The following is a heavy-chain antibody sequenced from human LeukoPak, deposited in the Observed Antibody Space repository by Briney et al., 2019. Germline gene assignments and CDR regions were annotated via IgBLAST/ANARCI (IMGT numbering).Heavy chain of an antibody. CDR2: INHSGST. J-gene: IGHJ4*02. D-gene: IGHD4-23*01. Sequence: NPSETLSLTCAVYGGSFSGYYWSWIRQPPGKGLEWIGEINHSGSTNYNPSLKSRVSISLDTSKNQLSLKLNSVTAADTAVYYCRFNSVPFDYWGQGTLVTVSS. CDR1: GGSFSGYY. V-gene: IGHV4-34*01. CDR3: RFNSVPFDY.